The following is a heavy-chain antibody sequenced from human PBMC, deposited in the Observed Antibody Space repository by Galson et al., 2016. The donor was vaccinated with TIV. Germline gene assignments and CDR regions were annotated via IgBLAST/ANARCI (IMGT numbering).Heavy chain of an antibody. CDR2: ISYGGSDK. CDR3: ASVGPYTAMDDYFYYGLDV. Sequence: SLRLSCAASGSTFINYNLHWVRQPPGKGLEWVALISYGGSDKYYADSVRGRFTISRDDSKNALYLEMNGLRPEDTALYYSASVGPYTAMDDYFYYGLDVWGQGTTVIVSS. J-gene: IGHJ6*02. V-gene: IGHV3-30*04. D-gene: IGHD5-18*01. CDR1: GSTFINYN.